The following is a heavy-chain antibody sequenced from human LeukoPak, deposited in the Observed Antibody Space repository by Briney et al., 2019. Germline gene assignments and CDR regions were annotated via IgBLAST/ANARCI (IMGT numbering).Heavy chain of an antibody. J-gene: IGHJ3*02. V-gene: IGHV3-53*01. CDR1: EFTVIRNY. CDR3: AKLPTIYGVADPFDM. D-gene: IGHD3-3*01. CDR2: ISDSGAKT. Sequence: PGGSLSLFCTASEFTVIRNYMLWVRQAPGKGLEWVSIISDSGAKTDYSDSVKGRFTISRDNSKNTLFLQLNRLRAEDTATYYCAKLPTIYGVADPFDMWGQGNADIVSS.